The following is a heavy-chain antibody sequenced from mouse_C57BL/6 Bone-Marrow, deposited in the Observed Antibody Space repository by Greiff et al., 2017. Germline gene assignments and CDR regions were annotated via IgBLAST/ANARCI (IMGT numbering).Heavy chain of an antibody. Sequence: EVKLQQSGPELVKPGASVKIPCKASGYTFTDYNMDWVKQSHGKSLEWIGDINPNNGGTIYNQKFKGKATLTVDKSSSTAYMELRSLTSEDTAVYYCARRLITTVVAFYYFDYWGQGTTLTVSS. CDR1: GYTFTDYN. D-gene: IGHD1-1*01. J-gene: IGHJ2*01. CDR3: ARRLITTVVAFYYFDY. CDR2: INPNNGGT. V-gene: IGHV1-18*01.